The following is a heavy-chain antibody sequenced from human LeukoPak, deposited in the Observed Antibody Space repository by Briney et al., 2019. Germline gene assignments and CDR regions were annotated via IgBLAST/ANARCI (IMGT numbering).Heavy chain of an antibody. J-gene: IGHJ4*02. CDR3: ARGRPGRWLQFFPTGYDY. CDR2: INHSGST. V-gene: IGHV4-34*01. D-gene: IGHD5-24*01. CDR1: GGSFSGYY. Sequence: PSVTLSLTCAVYGGSFSGYYWSWIPQPPRKGQEWIGEINHSGSTNYNPSLKSRVTISVDTSKNQSSLKLSSVTAADTAVYYCARGRPGRWLQFFPTGYDYWGQGTLVTVSS.